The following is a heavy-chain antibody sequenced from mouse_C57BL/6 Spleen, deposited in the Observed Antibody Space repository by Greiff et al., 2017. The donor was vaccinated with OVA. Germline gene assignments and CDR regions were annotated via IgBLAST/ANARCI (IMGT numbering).Heavy chain of an antibody. D-gene: IGHD1-1*01. CDR3: ARSHYDGVDY. CDR1: GFNIKDYY. CDR2: IYPGSGST. Sequence: VQLQQSGAELVKPGASVKLSCTASGFNIKDYYMHWVKQRPGQGLEWIGDIYPGSGSTNYNEKFKSKATLTVDTSSSTAYMQLSSLTSEDSAVYYCARSHYDGVDYWGQGTSVTVSS. V-gene: IGHV1-55*01. J-gene: IGHJ4*01.